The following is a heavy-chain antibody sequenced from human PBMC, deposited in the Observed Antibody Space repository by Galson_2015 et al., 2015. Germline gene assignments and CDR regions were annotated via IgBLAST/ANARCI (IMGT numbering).Heavy chain of an antibody. V-gene: IGHV4-30-4*01. J-gene: IGHJ4*02. D-gene: IGHD6-25*01. CDR1: GGSISSGDYY. CDR2: IYYSGST. CDR3: ARGPDAAPFDY. Sequence: LSLTCTVSGGSISSGDYYWSWIRQPPGKGLEWIGYIYYSGSTYYNPSLKSRVTISVDTSKNQFSLKLSSVTAADTAVYYCARGPDAAPFDYWGQGTLVTVSS.